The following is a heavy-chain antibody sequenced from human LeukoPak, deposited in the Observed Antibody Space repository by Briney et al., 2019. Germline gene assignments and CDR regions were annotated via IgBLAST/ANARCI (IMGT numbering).Heavy chain of an antibody. CDR1: GGTFSSYV. V-gene: IGHV1-69*04. D-gene: IGHD2-15*01. CDR2: IIPILGIA. CDR3: ARGPQFLSPVVVAATPDEYYYYYGMDV. J-gene: IGHJ6*02. Sequence: ASVKVSCKASGGTFSSYVISWVRQAPGQGLEWMGRIIPILGIANYAQKFQGRVTITADKSTSTAYMELSSLRSEDTAVYYCARGPQFLSPVVVAATPDEYYYYYGMDVWGQGTTVTVSS.